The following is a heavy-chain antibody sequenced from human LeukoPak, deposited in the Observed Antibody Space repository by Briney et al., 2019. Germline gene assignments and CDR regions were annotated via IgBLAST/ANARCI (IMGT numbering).Heavy chain of an antibody. CDR1: GFILSSYC. CDR3: AELGITMIGGV. CDR2: INEDENEK. V-gene: IGHV3-7*01. J-gene: IGHJ6*04. D-gene: IGHD3-10*02. Sequence: GGSLRLACAASGFILSSYCMMWVRQAPGKGLEWVGTINEDENEKFYVDSVRGRFTISRDNAKNSLYLQMNSLRAEDTAVYYCAELGITMIGGVWGKGTTVTISS.